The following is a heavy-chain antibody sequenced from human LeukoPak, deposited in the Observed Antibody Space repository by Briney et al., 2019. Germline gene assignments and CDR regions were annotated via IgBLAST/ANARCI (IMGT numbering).Heavy chain of an antibody. D-gene: IGHD5-24*01. CDR3: ARDRWGDGYNQLGKTHWYFDL. CDR2: INPNSGGT. CDR1: GYTFTGYY. V-gene: IGHV1-2*04. J-gene: IGHJ2*01. Sequence: PRASVKVSCKASGYTFTGYYMHWVRQAPGQGLEWMGWINPNSGGTNYAQKFQGWVTMTRDTSISTAYMELSRLRSDDTAVYYCARDRWGDGYNQLGKTHWYFDLWGRGTLVTVSS.